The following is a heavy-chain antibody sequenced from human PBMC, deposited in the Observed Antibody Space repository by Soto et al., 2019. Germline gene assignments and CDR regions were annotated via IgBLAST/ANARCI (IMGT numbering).Heavy chain of an antibody. CDR1: GFTFSSYA. J-gene: IGHJ3*02. CDR2: ISYDGSNK. V-gene: IGHV3-30-3*01. D-gene: IGHD2-2*01. Sequence: GSLRLSCAASGFTFSSYAMHWVRQAPGKGLEWVAVISYDGSNKYYADSVKGRFTISRDNSKNTLYLQMNSLRAEDTAVYYCARESGGYCSSTSCYLRGDAFDIWGQGTMVTVSS. CDR3: ARESGGYCSSTSCYLRGDAFDI.